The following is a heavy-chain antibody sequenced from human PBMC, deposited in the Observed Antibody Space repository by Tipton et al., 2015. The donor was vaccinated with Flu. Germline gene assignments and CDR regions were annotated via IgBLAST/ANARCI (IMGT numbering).Heavy chain of an antibody. V-gene: IGHV4-38-2*02. CDR1: GYSISSGYY. J-gene: IGHJ6*02. CDR3: ARDPTQRCGGDCYSTWASYYGMDV. CDR2: IYYSGST. Sequence: LRLSCTVSGYSISSGYYWGWIRQPPGKGLEWIGSIYYSGSTYYNPSLKSRVTISVDTSKNQFSLKLSSVTAADTAVYYCARDPTQRCGGDCYSTWASYYGMDVWGQGTTVTVSS. D-gene: IGHD2-21*02.